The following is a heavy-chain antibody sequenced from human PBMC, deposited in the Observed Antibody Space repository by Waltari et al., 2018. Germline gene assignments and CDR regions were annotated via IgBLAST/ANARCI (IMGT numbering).Heavy chain of an antibody. CDR1: GFTFSNYW. D-gene: IGHD1-20*01. J-gene: IGHJ4*02. CDR3: ARITRNSPPDY. V-gene: IGHV3-7*04. CDR2: IKQDGSEK. Sequence: EVQLVESGGGLVQPGGSLRLSCAASGFTFSNYWMTWVRQAPGKGREWVPNIKQDGSEKKDLDSVKGRFTISRDNAKNSLYLQMSSLRAEDTALYYCARITRNSPPDYWGQGTLVTVSS.